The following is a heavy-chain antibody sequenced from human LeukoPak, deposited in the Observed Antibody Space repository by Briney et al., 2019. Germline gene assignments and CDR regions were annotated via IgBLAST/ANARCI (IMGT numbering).Heavy chain of an antibody. CDR2: IIPILGIA. J-gene: IGHJ3*02. CDR1: GGTFSSYA. Sequence: SVKVSCKASGGTFSSYAISWVRQAPGQGLEWMGRIIPILGIANYAQKFQGSVTITADKSTSTAYMELSSLRSEDTAVYYCARIAGYYDSSRGHAFDIWGQGTMVTVSS. V-gene: IGHV1-69*04. D-gene: IGHD3-22*01. CDR3: ARIAGYYDSSRGHAFDI.